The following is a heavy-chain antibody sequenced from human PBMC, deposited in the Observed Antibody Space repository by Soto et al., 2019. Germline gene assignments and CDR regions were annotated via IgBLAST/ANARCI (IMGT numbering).Heavy chain of an antibody. CDR1: GYTFTNYW. CDR3: ARLGGYDAYYLGMDV. CDR2: IDPSDSYT. V-gene: IGHV5-10-1*01. Sequence: PGESLKISCEASGYTFTNYWISWVRQMPGKGLEWMGNIDPSDSYTNYSPSFQGHVTISADKSISTAYLQWSSLMASDTAMYYCARLGGYDAYYLGMDVWGEGTTVTV. J-gene: IGHJ6*02. D-gene: IGHD3-22*01.